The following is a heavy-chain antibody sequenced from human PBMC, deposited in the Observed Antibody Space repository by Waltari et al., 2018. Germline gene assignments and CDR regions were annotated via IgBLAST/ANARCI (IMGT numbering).Heavy chain of an antibody. D-gene: IGHD6-6*01. V-gene: IGHV4-39*07. CDR2: IYYSGST. Sequence: QLQLQESGPGLVKPSETLSLTCTVSGGSISSSSYYWGWVRPPPGKGLEWIGSIYYSGSTYYNPSLKSRVTISVDTSKNQFSLKLSSVTAADTAVYYCARDWYSSSIREIRFDYWGQGTLVTVSS. CDR1: GGSISSSSYY. CDR3: ARDWYSSSIREIRFDY. J-gene: IGHJ4*02.